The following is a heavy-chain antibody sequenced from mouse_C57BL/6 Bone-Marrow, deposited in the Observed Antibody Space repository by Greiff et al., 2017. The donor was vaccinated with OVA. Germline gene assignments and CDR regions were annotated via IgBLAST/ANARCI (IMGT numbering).Heavy chain of an antibody. CDR2: ISDGGSYT. D-gene: IGHD2-12*01. J-gene: IGHJ1*03. Sequence: DVQLVESGGGLVKPGGSLKLSCAASGFTFSSYAMSWVRQTPEKRLEWVATISDGGSYTYYPDNVKGRFTISRDNAKNNLYLQMSHLKSEDTAMYYCARPLYDWYFDVWGTGTTVTVSS. V-gene: IGHV5-4*01. CDR3: ARPLYDWYFDV. CDR1: GFTFSSYA.